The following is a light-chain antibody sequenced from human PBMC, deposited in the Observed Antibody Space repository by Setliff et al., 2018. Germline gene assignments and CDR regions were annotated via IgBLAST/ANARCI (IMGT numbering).Light chain of an antibody. Sequence: LAQPPSASGSPGQSVTISCTGTSSDIGGYKYVSWYQQHPGKAPKLMIYEVNKRPSGVPDRFSGSKSGNTASLTVSGLQAEDEADYYCSSNIGSNNFDVFGTGTKVTVL. V-gene: IGLV2-8*01. CDR2: EVN. J-gene: IGLJ1*01. CDR1: SSDIGGYKY. CDR3: SSNIGSNNFDV.